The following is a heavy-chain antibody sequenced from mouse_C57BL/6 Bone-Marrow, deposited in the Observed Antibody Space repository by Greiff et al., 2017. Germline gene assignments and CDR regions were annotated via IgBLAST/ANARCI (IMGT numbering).Heavy chain of an antibody. CDR2: IYPGDGDT. V-gene: IGHV1-82*01. Sequence: VKLQESGPELVKPGASVKIPCKASGYAFSSSWMNWVKQRPGKGLEWIGRIYPGDGDTNYNGKFKGKATLTADKSSSTAYMQLSSLTSEDSAVYFCARLKGVRWYFDVWGTGTTVTVSS. J-gene: IGHJ1*03. CDR3: ARLKGVRWYFDV. D-gene: IGHD5-1*01. CDR1: GYAFSSSW.